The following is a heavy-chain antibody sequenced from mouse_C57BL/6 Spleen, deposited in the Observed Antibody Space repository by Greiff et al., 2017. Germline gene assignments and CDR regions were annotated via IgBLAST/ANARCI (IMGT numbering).Heavy chain of an antibody. CDR2: INPNNGGT. Sequence: VQLQQSGPELVKPGASVKISCKASGYTFTDYYMNWVKQSHGKSLEWIGDINPNNGGTSYNQKFKGKATLTVDKSSSTAYMELRSLTSEDSAVYYCARPLYDGSFAYWGQGTLVTVSA. V-gene: IGHV1-26*01. CDR3: ARPLYDGSFAY. D-gene: IGHD2-3*01. J-gene: IGHJ3*01. CDR1: GYTFTDYY.